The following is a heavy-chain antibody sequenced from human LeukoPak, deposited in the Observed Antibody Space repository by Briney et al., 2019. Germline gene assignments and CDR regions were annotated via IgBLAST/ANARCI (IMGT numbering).Heavy chain of an antibody. Sequence: GGSLRLSCAASGFTFSSYSMNWVRQAPGKGLEWVSSISSSSSYIYYADSVKGRFTISRDNAKNSLYLQMNSLRAEDTAVYYCASESGYSYGWRGGSYFDYWGQGTLVTVSS. D-gene: IGHD5-18*01. V-gene: IGHV3-21*01. CDR1: GFTFSSYS. CDR3: ASESGYSYGWRGGSYFDY. CDR2: ISSSSSYI. J-gene: IGHJ4*02.